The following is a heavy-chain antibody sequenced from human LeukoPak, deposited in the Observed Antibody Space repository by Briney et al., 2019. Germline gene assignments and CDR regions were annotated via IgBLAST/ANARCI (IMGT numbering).Heavy chain of an antibody. CDR2: IYPGDSDT. Sequence: GEALKISCKGSGYSFTTYWIGWVRQMPGEGLEWMGIIYPGDSDTRYSPSFQGQVSISVDKSISTAYLQWSSLRASDSAMYVCARPNHVYSNAINYFFDYWGQGTLVTVSS. J-gene: IGHJ4*02. CDR1: GYSFTTYW. D-gene: IGHD2-8*01. CDR3: ARPNHVYSNAINYFFDY. V-gene: IGHV5-51*01.